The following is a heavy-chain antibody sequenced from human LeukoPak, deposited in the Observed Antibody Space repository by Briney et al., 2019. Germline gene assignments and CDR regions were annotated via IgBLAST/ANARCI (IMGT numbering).Heavy chain of an antibody. Sequence: GGSLRLSCAASGFTFSSYAMSWVRQAPGKGLEWVSAISGSGGSTYYADSVKGRFTISRDNSKNTLYLQMNSLRAEDTAVYYCAKDGYYYDSSGYSHFDYWDQGTPVTVSS. CDR2: ISGSGGST. V-gene: IGHV3-23*01. D-gene: IGHD3-22*01. CDR3: AKDGYYYDSSGYSHFDY. CDR1: GFTFSSYA. J-gene: IGHJ4*02.